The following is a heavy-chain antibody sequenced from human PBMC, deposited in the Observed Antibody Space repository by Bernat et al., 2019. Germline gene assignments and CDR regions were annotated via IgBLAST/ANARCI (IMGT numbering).Heavy chain of an antibody. V-gene: IGHV3-7*04. CDR3: AGEIAVAGIDY. CDR2: IKQDGSEK. CDR1: GFTFSSYW. D-gene: IGHD6-13*01. J-gene: IGHJ4*02. Sequence: EVQLVESGGGLVQPGGSLRLSCAASGFTFSSYWMSWVRQAPGKGLEWVANIKQDGSEKYYVDSVKGRFTISRDNAKNSLYLQMNSLRAVDTAVYYCAGEIAVAGIDYWGQGTLVTVSS.